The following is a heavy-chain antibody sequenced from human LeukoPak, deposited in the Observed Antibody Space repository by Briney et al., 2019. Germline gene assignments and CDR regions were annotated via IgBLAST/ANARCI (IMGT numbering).Heavy chain of an antibody. CDR3: ARWISSGYYVLDY. D-gene: IGHD3-22*01. Sequence: PSETLSLTCTVSGGSISSGGYYWSWIRQHPGKGLEWIGYIYYSGSTYYNPSLKSRVTISVDTSKNQFSLKLSSVTAADTAVYYCARWISSGYYVLDYWGQGTLVTVSS. V-gene: IGHV4-31*03. CDR1: GGSISSGGYY. J-gene: IGHJ4*02. CDR2: IYYSGST.